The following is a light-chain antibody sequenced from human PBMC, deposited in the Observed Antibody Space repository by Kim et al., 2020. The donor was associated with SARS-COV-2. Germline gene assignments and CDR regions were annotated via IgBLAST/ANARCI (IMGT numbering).Light chain of an antibody. CDR2: CNA. Sequence: PGKMAWITRGGNSSGTIAVHQYQARPGPAPVMVIYCNADRHSGIPERVSGSSSGNTATLNISGVEAGDEADYDCQVWDRSSDYGFFGGGTQLTVL. V-gene: IGLV3-21*04. CDR3: QVWDRSSDYGF. J-gene: IGLJ2*01. CDR1: SSGTIA.